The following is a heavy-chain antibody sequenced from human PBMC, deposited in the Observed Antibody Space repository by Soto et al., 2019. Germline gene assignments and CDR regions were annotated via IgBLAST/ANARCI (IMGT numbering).Heavy chain of an antibody. CDR2: INVGNGNT. V-gene: IGHV1-3*01. CDR3: ARGLPTTVTILQS. Sequence: ASVKVCSEASGFPFAGNTVLWLRHAPGQGLEWMGWINVGNGNTKLSQKFQGRFTLARDTSASTAYMELSRLRSEDTAVYYCARGLPTTVTILQSWGQGTLVTVSS. CDR1: GFPFAGNT. J-gene: IGHJ5*02. D-gene: IGHD4-17*01.